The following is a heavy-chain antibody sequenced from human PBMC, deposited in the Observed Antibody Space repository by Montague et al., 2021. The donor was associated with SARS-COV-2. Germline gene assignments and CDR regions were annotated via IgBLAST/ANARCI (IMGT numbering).Heavy chain of an antibody. V-gene: IGHV4-31*03. Sequence: TLSLTCTVSGGFISSDEYYWSWIRQYPGKGLEWIGYIYYNGGSYYNPSLKGRVTISLDTSKNQFSLNLTSVTAADTAVYYCARVPGSRPPRNWFDPWGQGTLVTVSS. D-gene: IGHD6-13*01. CDR3: ARVPGSRPPRNWFDP. J-gene: IGHJ5*02. CDR1: GGFISSDEYY. CDR2: IYYNGGS.